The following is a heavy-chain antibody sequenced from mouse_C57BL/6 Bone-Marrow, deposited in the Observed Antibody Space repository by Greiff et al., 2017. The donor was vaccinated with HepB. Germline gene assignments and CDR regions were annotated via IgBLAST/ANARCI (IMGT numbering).Heavy chain of an antibody. V-gene: IGHV3-6*01. D-gene: IGHD1-1*01. CDR2: ISYDGSN. Sequence: ESGPGLVKPSQSLSLTCSVTGYSITSGYYWNWIRQFPGNKLEWMGYISYDGSNNYNPSLKNRISITRDTSKNQFFLKLNSVTTEDTATYYCARDRHYGSSYWYFDVWGTGTTVTVSS. J-gene: IGHJ1*03. CDR1: GYSITSGYY. CDR3: ARDRHYGSSYWYFDV.